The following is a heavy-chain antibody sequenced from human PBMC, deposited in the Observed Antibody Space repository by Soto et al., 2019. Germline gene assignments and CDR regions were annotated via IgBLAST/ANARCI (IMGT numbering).Heavy chain of an antibody. D-gene: IGHD3-3*01. V-gene: IGHV4-34*01. CDR2: INHSGST. CDR3: ARALWPDYDFWSGYSNWFDP. CDR1: GGSFSGYY. Sequence: SETLSLTCAVYGGSFSGYYWSWIRQPPGKGLEWIGEINHSGSTNYNPSLKSRVTISVDTSKNQFSLKLSSVTAADTAVYYCARALWPDYDFWSGYSNWFDPWGQGTLVTVSS. J-gene: IGHJ5*02.